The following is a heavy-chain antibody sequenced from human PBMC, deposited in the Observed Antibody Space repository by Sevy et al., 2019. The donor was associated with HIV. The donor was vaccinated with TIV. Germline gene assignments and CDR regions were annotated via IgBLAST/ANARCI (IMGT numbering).Heavy chain of an antibody. Sequence: GGSLRLSCAASGFNFNTFAMSWVRQAPGKGLEWVSAISGSSYSTYYANSVKGRFTISRDNSKKTLYRQMNSLRAEDTAVYYCVKEGEGYNYDSSGSFGLWGQGTLVTVSS. CDR1: GFNFNTFA. CDR3: VKEGEGYNYDSSGSFGL. D-gene: IGHD3-22*01. V-gene: IGHV3-23*01. J-gene: IGHJ4*02. CDR2: ISGSSYST.